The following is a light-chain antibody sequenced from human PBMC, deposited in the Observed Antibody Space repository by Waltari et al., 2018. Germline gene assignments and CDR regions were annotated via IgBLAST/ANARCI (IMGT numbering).Light chain of an antibody. CDR2: RDN. J-gene: IGLJ1*01. V-gene: IGLV1-47*01. CDR1: SSTAGFNS. Sequence: QSVLTQPPSASGTPGQRVTIPCSGRSSTAGFNSGYWYQQTPGTAPKLLLYRDNQRPSGVPDRFSGSKSGASASLAVSGLRSEDEADYYCAVWDDSLGTFVFGTGTQVTVL. CDR3: AVWDDSLGTFV.